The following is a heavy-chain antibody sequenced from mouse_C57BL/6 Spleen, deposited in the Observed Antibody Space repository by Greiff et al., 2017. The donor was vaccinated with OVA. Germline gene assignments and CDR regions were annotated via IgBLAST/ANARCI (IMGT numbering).Heavy chain of an antibody. Sequence: QVQLQQPGAELVKPGASVKMSCKASGYTFTSYWITWVKQRPGQGLEWIGDIYPGSGSTNYNEKFKSKATLTVDTSSRTAYMQLSSLTSEDSAVDYCATYYSNYDAMDYWGQGTSVTVSS. CDR3: ATYYSNYDAMDY. J-gene: IGHJ4*01. CDR2: IYPGSGST. V-gene: IGHV1-55*01. CDR1: GYTFTSYW. D-gene: IGHD2-5*01.